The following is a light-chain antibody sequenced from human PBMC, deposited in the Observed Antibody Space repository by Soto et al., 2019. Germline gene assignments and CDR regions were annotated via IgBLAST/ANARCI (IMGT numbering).Light chain of an antibody. V-gene: IGLV2-11*01. CDR3: CSYAGSYTVV. J-gene: IGLJ2*01. CDR2: DVS. CDR1: SSDVGDYNY. Sequence: QSALTQPRSVSGSPGPSVTISCTGTSSDVGDYNYVSWYQQHPGKAPKLMIYDVSKRPSGVPDRFSGSKSGNTASLTISGLQAEDEADYYCCSYAGSYTVVFGGGTKLTVL.